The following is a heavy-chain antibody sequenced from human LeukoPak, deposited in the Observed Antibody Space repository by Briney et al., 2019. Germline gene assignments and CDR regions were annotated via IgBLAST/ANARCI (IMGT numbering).Heavy chain of an antibody. CDR3: ARGKEMATTPPDY. CDR2: ISGSGGST. Sequence: PGGSLRLSCAASGFTFSSYAMSWVRQAPGKGLEWVSAISGSGGSTYYADSVKGRFTISRDNSKNTLYLQMNSLRAEDTAVYYCARGKEMATTPPDYWGQGTLVTVSS. CDR1: GFTFSSYA. D-gene: IGHD5-24*01. V-gene: IGHV3-23*01. J-gene: IGHJ4*02.